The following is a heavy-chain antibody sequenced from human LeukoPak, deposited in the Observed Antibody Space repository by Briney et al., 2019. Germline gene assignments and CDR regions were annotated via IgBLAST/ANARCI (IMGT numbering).Heavy chain of an antibody. CDR1: GFPFNKYG. CDR2: IAYDATNK. D-gene: IGHD3-16*01. CDR3: AKDRLVGWGLDY. J-gene: IGHJ4*02. Sequence: PGRSPGLSCGASGFPFNKYGITWGRQAPGKGPEGVAVIAYDATNKYYTDSVRGRFTISRDNSKSTLYLQMNSLRAEDTAVYYCAKDRLVGWGLDYWGQGTLVTVSS. V-gene: IGHV3-30*18.